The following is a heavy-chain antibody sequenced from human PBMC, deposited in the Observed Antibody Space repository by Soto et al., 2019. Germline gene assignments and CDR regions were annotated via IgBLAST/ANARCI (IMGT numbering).Heavy chain of an antibody. CDR3: ERGSTDSYPGSRIFDF. Sequence: GGSLRLSCVASGLSFGSRAMSWVLQAPGEGLQWASTITDTGGDAKYADSVRGRFVISRDNSKKTLYLKMTSVTAEDSAMYYCERGSTDSYPGSRIFDFWGRGTLVTVS. J-gene: IGHJ4*02. D-gene: IGHD3-10*01. CDR2: ITDTGGDA. V-gene: IGHV3-23*01. CDR1: GLSFGSRA.